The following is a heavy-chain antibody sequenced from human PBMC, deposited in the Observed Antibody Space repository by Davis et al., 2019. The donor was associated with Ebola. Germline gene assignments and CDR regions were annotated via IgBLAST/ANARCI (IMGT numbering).Heavy chain of an antibody. D-gene: IGHD6-13*01. V-gene: IGHV1-69*13. Sequence: AASVKVSCKASGGTFSSYAISWVRQTPGQGLEWMGGIIPIFGTANYAQKFQGRVTITADESTSTAYMELSSLRSEDTAVYYCARGRARRIAAADPRSNYYYYGMDVWGQGTTVTVSS. J-gene: IGHJ6*02. CDR2: IIPIFGTA. CDR3: ARGRARRIAAADPRSNYYYYGMDV. CDR1: GGTFSSYA.